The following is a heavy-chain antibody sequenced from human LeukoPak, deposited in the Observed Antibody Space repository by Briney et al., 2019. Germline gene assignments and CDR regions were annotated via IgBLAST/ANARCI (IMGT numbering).Heavy chain of an antibody. J-gene: IGHJ4*02. CDR2: IYYSGST. CDR3: ARVDRSSGWYYFDY. D-gene: IGHD6-19*01. Sequence: SETLSLTCTVSGGSISSNSNYWGWIRQPPGKGLEWIGYIYYSGSTNYNPSLKSRVTISVDTSKNQFSLKLSSVTAADTAVYYCARVDRSSGWYYFDYWGQGTLVTVSS. V-gene: IGHV4-61*05. CDR1: GGSISSNSNY.